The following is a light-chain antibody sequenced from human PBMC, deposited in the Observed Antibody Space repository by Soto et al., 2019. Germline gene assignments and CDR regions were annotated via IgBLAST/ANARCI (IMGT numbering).Light chain of an antibody. V-gene: IGLV2-14*01. CDR2: EVS. Sequence: QSALTQPASLSGSPGQSITISCTGTRSDVGGYTYVSGYQQHPGKAPKLMIYEVSNRPSGVDNRFSGSKSGNTASLTISGLQAEDEADYYCSAYTSSSTLVFGTGTKVTVL. CDR1: RSDVGGYTY. CDR3: SAYTSSSTLV. J-gene: IGLJ1*01.